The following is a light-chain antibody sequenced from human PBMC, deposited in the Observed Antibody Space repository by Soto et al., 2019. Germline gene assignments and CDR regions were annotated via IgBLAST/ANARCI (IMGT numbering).Light chain of an antibody. CDR1: QSVKFY. CDR2: WAS. J-gene: IGKJ3*01. Sequence: DIVMTQSSDSLTVSLGERATINCKSSQSVKFYLAWYQQKPGQPPNLLISWASTRESGVPDRFSGSGSGTDFTLTISSLQAEDVAIYYCQQYVATPFTFGPGTKVEIK. V-gene: IGKV4-1*01. CDR3: QQYVATPFT.